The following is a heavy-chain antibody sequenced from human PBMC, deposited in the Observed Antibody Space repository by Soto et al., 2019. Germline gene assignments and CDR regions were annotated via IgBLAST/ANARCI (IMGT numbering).Heavy chain of an antibody. J-gene: IGHJ6*02. CDR2: TYYRSKWYN. D-gene: IGHD3-22*01. CDR1: GDSVSSNSAA. CDR3: ARDQGAPDRVYYYYYGMDV. V-gene: IGHV6-1*01. Sequence: PSQTLSLTCAISGDSVSSNSAAWNWIRQSPSRGLEWLGRTYYRSKWYNDYAVSAKSRITINPDTSKNQFSLQLNSVTPEDTAVYYCARDQGAPDRVYYYYYGMDVWGQGTTVTVSS.